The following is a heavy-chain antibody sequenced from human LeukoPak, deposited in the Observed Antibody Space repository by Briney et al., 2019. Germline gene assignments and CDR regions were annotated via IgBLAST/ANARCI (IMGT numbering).Heavy chain of an antibody. CDR3: AKIGSRGSRSSPYYFDY. D-gene: IGHD1-26*01. Sequence: GGSLRLSCAASGFTFSSYAMSWVRQAPGKGLEWVSAISGSGGSTYYADSVKGRFTISRDNSKNTLYLQMNSLRAEDTAVYYCAKIGSRGSRSSPYYFDYWGQGTLVTVSS. J-gene: IGHJ4*02. V-gene: IGHV3-23*01. CDR1: GFTFSSYA. CDR2: ISGSGGST.